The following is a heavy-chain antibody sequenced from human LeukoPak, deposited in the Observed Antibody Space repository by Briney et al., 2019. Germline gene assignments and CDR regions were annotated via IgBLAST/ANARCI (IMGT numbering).Heavy chain of an antibody. CDR2: ISSSSSTI. D-gene: IGHD3-16*01. J-gene: IGHJ6*02. V-gene: IGHV3-48*01. CDR1: GFTFSTYS. Sequence: GGSLRLSCAASGFTFSTYSMNWVRQAPGKGLEWVSYISSSSSTIYYADSVKGRFTISRDNAKNSLYLQMSNLRAEDTAVYFCARGGGLDVWGQGATVTVSS. CDR3: ARGGGLDV.